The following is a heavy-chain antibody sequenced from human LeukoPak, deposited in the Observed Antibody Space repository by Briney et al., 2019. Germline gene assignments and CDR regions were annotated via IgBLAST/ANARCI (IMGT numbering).Heavy chain of an antibody. D-gene: IGHD1-14*01. Sequence: PGGSLRLSCTASGFTFATSGFNWLRQAPGKGLEGIASIGPTGSDRYHADSIKGRFTISRDNANNFLYLQMNSLRAEDTAVYYCATETNGRHYDYWGQGTLLTVSS. V-gene: IGHV3-21*06. CDR3: ATETNGRHYDY. J-gene: IGHJ4*02. CDR1: GFTFATSG. CDR2: IGPTGSDR.